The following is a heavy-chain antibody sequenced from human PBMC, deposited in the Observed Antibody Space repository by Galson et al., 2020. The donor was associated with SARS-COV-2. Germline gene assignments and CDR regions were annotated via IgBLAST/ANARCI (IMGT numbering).Heavy chain of an antibody. CDR3: AGSIVGAYDAFDS. CDR2: ISAYNGNT. CDR1: GYTFTSYG. J-gene: IGHJ3*02. D-gene: IGHD1-26*01. V-gene: IGHV1-18*01. Sequence: ASVKVSCKASGYTFTSYGISWVRQAPGQGLEWMGWISAYNGNTNYAQKLQGRVTMTTDTSTSTAYMELRSLRSDDTAVDYCAGSIVGAYDAFDSGGQGTMVTVSS.